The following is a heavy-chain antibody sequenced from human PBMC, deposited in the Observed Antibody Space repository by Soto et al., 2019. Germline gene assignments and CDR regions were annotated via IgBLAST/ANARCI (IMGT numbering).Heavy chain of an antibody. Sequence: SGGSLRLSCAASGFTFSSYGMHWVRQAPGKGLEWVAVIWYDGSNKYYADSVKGRFTISRDNSKNTLYLQMNSLRAEDTAGYYCARDRGNWNYAEYFDYWGQGTMVTVSS. CDR3: ARDRGNWNYAEYFDY. CDR1: GFTFSSYG. J-gene: IGHJ4*02. V-gene: IGHV3-33*01. D-gene: IGHD1-7*01. CDR2: IWYDGSNK.